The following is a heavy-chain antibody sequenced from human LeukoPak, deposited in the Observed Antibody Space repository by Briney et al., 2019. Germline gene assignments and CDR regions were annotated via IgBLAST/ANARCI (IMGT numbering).Heavy chain of an antibody. Sequence: SETLSLTCAVSGYSISSGYYWSWIRQPPGKGLEWIGSIYHSGSTYYNPSLKSRVTISVDTSKNQFSLKLSSVTAADTAVYYCARGTQNRWFGELLYDYWGQGTLVTVSS. CDR2: IYHSGST. CDR3: ARGTQNRWFGELLYDY. CDR1: GYSISSGYY. V-gene: IGHV4-38-2*01. J-gene: IGHJ4*02. D-gene: IGHD3-10*01.